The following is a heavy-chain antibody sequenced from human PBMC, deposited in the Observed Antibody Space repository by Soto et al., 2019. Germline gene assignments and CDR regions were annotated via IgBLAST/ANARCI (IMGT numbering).Heavy chain of an antibody. D-gene: IGHD3-16*01. CDR3: ARQRACKGEWAFDV. CDR2: IRYFGHI. Sequence: QLHVQESGPGLVKPTETLSLTCTVSGGSIISDTHYWGCIRRPPGEGLEWIGSIRYFGHIFYNPSLKSRAAMSLDTSKNPFSLTLTSVTAADTALYSCARQRACKGEWAFDVWGQGAMVTVSS. J-gene: IGHJ3*01. V-gene: IGHV4-39*01. CDR1: GGSIISDTHY.